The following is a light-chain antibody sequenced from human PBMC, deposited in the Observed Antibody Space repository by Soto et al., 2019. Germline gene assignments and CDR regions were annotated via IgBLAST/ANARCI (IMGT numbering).Light chain of an antibody. J-gene: IGLJ2*01. CDR2: DVS. CDR3: SSYTTTSTGV. V-gene: IGLV2-14*01. Sequence: QSALTQPASVSGSPGQSITISCTGTITDVGSSNYVSWYKQHPGKAPKLMIYDVSNRPSGVSNRFSGSKSGNTASLTISGLQAEDEADYYCSSYTTTSTGVFGGATKLTVL. CDR1: ITDVGSSNY.